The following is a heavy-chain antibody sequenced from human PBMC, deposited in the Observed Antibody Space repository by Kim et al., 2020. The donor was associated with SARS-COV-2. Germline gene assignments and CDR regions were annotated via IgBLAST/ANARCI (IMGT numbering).Heavy chain of an antibody. D-gene: IGHD3-10*01. J-gene: IGHJ4*02. Sequence: ASVKVSCKASGFTFTDYCIHWVRQAPGQGLEWMGWINLRTGGAVYAQNFQGRVTVTSDTSINTAFMELSSLSSDDTAVYYCARVRGFTSGSFYNFWGQGT. CDR2: INLRTGGA. CDR3: ARVRGFTSGSFYNF. CDR1: GFTFTDYC. V-gene: IGHV1-2*02.